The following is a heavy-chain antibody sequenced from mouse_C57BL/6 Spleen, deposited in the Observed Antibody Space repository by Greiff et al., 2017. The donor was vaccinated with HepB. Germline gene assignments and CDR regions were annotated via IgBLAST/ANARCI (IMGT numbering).Heavy chain of an antibody. Sequence: EVHLVESGGGLVQPKGSLKLSCAASGFTFTTYAMHWVRQAPGKGLEWVARIRSKSSNYATYYADSLKDRFTSSRDDQQTMLYLQMNNVKTEDTAMYCGVTGTRYFDVWGTGTTVTVSS. D-gene: IGHD4-1*01. CDR1: GFTFTTYA. V-gene: IGHV10-3*01. CDR2: IRSKSSNYAT. CDR3: VTGTRYFDV. J-gene: IGHJ1*03.